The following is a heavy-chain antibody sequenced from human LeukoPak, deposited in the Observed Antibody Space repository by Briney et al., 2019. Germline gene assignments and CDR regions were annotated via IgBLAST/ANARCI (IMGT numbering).Heavy chain of an antibody. J-gene: IGHJ6*02. CDR3: AKGVNDYGDYVWLVDYGMDV. Sequence: GRSLRHSCAASGFTFSSYGMHWVRQAPGKGLEWVAVISYDGSNKYYADSVKGRFTISRDNSKNTLYLQMNSLRAEDTAVYYCAKGVNDYGDYVWLVDYGMDVWGQGTTVTVSS. CDR1: GFTFSSYG. V-gene: IGHV3-30*18. CDR2: ISYDGSNK. D-gene: IGHD4-17*01.